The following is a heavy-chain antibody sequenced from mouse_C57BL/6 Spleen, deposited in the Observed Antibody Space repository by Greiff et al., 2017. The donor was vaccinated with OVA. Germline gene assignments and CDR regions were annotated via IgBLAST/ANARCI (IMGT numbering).Heavy chain of an antibody. CDR1: GFSLTSYA. J-gene: IGHJ3*01. CDR3: AGYSNYEAWFAY. CDR2: IWTGGGT. Sequence: VKLMESGPGLVAPSQSLSITCTVSGFSLTSYAISWVRQPPGKGLEWLGVIWTGGGTNYNSALKSRLSISKDNSKSQVFLKMNSLQTDDTARYYCAGYSNYEAWFAYWGQGTLVTVSA. V-gene: IGHV2-9-1*01. D-gene: IGHD2-5*01.